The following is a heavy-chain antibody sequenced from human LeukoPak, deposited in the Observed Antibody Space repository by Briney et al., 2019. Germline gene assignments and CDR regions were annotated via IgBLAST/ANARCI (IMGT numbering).Heavy chain of an antibody. V-gene: IGHV1-8*01. Sequence: ASVKVSCKASGYTFTSYDINWVRQATGQGLEWMGWMNPNSGNTGYAQKFQGRVTMTKNTSISTAHMEVSSLRSEDTAVYYCARGRGMATIGWFDPWGQGTLVTVSS. CDR1: GYTFTSYD. CDR3: ARGRGMATIGWFDP. J-gene: IGHJ5*02. D-gene: IGHD5-24*01. CDR2: MNPNSGNT.